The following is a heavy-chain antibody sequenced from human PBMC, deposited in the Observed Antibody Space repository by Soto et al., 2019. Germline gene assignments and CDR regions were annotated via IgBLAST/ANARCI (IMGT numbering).Heavy chain of an antibody. Sequence: PSETLSLTCAVYGGSFSGYYWSWIRKSPGKGLEWIGEIINDGNTNYNPSLKSRVTISVDTSKNQFFLKVNSVTAADTAVYYCARRVYDVVLTGWSFDYWGQGTLVTVSS. V-gene: IGHV4-34*12. CDR2: IINDGNT. D-gene: IGHD3-9*01. CDR1: GGSFSGYY. J-gene: IGHJ4*02. CDR3: ARRVYDVVLTGWSFDY.